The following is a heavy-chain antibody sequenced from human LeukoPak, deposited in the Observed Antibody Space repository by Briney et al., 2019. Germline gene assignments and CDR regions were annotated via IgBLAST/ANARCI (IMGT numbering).Heavy chain of an antibody. Sequence: ASQTLSLTCTVSGGSVNSGAYYWSWIRQFPGKGLEWIGQVFFTGRTAYNPSLKSRLAISIDTSRDEFSLELSSVSAADTATYYCARDRASGMDYWGQGILVTVSS. V-gene: IGHV4-31*03. D-gene: IGHD3-10*01. J-gene: IGHJ4*02. CDR1: GGSVNSGAYY. CDR3: ARDRASGMDY. CDR2: VFFTGRT.